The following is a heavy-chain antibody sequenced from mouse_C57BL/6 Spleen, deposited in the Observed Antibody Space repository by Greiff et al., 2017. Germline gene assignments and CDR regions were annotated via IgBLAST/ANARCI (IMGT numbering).Heavy chain of an antibody. CDR1: GYTFTDYE. V-gene: IGHV1-15*01. J-gene: IGHJ2*01. CDR2: IDPETGGT. CDR3: TAYDYDRGDFDY. Sequence: QVQLQQSGAELVRPGASVTLSCKASGYTFTDYEMHWVKQTPVHGLEWIGAIDPETGGTAYNQKFKGKAILTADKSSSTAYMELRSLTSEDSAVYYCTAYDYDRGDFDYWGQGTTLPVSS. D-gene: IGHD2-4*01.